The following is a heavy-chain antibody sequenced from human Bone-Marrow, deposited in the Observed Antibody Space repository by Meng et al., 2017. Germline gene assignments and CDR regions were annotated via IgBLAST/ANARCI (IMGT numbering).Heavy chain of an antibody. CDR3: AREEWEVLGAHFDY. V-gene: IGHV3-30*01. J-gene: IGHJ4*01. CDR2: ISYDGSNK. CDR1: GFIFSSYA. D-gene: IGHD1-26*01. Sequence: GGSLRLSCAASGFIFSSYAMHWVRQAPGKGLEWVAVISYDGSNKYYADSVKGRFTISRDNSKNTLYLQMNSLRAEDTAEYYCAREEWEVLGAHFDYWGQGTLVTVSS.